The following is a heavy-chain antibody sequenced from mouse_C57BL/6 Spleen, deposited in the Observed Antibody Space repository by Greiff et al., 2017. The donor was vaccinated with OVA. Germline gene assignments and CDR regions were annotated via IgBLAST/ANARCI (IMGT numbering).Heavy chain of an antibody. CDR2: INPSNGGT. D-gene: IGHD1-1*01. CDR3: ARSGDYLYYYAMDY. V-gene: IGHV1-53*01. CDR1: GYTFTSYW. Sequence: QVHVKQPGTELVKPGASVKLSCKASGYTFTSYWMHWVKQRPGQGLEWIGNINPSNGGTNYNEKFKSKATLTVDKSSSTAYMQLSSLTSEDAAVYDCARSGDYLYYYAMDYWGQGTSVTVSS. J-gene: IGHJ4*01.